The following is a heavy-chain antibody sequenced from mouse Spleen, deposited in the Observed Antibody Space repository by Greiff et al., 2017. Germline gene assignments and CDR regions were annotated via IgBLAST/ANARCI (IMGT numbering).Heavy chain of an antibody. V-gene: IGHV14-4*01. CDR2: IDPENGDT. CDR3: THYYGNYTAY. J-gene: IGHJ3*01. CDR1: GFNIKDDY. D-gene: IGHD2-1*01. Sequence: EVQLQQSGAELVRPGASVKLSCTASGFNIKDDYMHWVKQRPEQGLEWIGWIDPENGDTEYASKFQGKATITADTSSNTAYLQLSSLTSEDTAVYYCTHYYGNYTAYWGQGTLVTVSA.